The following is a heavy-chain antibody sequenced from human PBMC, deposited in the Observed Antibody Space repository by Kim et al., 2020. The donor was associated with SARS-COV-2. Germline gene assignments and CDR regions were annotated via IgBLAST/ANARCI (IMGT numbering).Heavy chain of an antibody. CDR3: AKVTTITAPFYDY. Sequence: ADSVQGRFTISRDNSKNALNLQMNSLRAEDTAIYYCAKVTTITAPFYDYWGQGTLVTVSS. J-gene: IGHJ4*02. V-gene: IGHV3-23*01. D-gene: IGHD4-4*01.